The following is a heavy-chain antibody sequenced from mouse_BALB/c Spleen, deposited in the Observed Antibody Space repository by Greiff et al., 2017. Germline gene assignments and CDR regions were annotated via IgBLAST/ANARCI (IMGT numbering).Heavy chain of an antibody. D-gene: IGHD2-1*01. V-gene: IGHV1-69*02. CDR1: GYTFTSYW. CDR2: IYPSDSYT. CDR3: TRRENGNSYYFDY. Sequence: VQLQQPGAELVRPGASVKLSCKASGYTFTSYWINWVKQRPGQGLEWIGNIYPSDSYTNYNQKFKDKATLTVDKSSSTAYMQLSSPTSEDSAVYYCTRRENGNSYYFDYWGQGTTLTVSS. J-gene: IGHJ2*01.